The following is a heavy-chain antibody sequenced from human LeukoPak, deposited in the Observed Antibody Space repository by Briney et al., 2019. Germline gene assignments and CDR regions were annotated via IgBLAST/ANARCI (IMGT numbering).Heavy chain of an antibody. J-gene: IGHJ6*03. CDR3: AKGGYSYGYYMDV. CDR1: GGSISSYY. D-gene: IGHD5-18*01. V-gene: IGHV4-59*01. CDR2: IYYSGST. Sequence: SETLSLTCTVSGGSISSYYWSWIRQPPGKGLEWIGYIYYSGSTNYNPSLKSRVTISVDTSKNQFSLKLSSVTAADTAVYYCAKGGYSYGYYMDVWGKGTTVTVSS.